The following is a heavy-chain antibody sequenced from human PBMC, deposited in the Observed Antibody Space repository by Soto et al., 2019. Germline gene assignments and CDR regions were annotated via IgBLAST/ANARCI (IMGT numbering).Heavy chain of an antibody. CDR2: ISYDGSNK. Sequence: SLRLSCTASGFTFSSYAMHWVRQAPGKGLEWVAVISYDGSNKYYAGSVKGRFTISRDNSKNTLYLQMNSLRAEDTAVYYCASSPQYGPGDYYYGMDVWGQGTTVTVSS. CDR1: GFTFSSYA. D-gene: IGHD3-10*01. J-gene: IGHJ6*02. CDR3: ASSPQYGPGDYYYGMDV. V-gene: IGHV3-30-3*01.